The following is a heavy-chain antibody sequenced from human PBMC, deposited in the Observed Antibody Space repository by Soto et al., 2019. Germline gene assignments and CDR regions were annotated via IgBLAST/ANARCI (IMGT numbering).Heavy chain of an antibody. Sequence: PGGSLRLSCAASGFTFSRYAMSGVRQAPGKGLEWVSAISSGGGSTYYGDSMKGRFTISRDSSNNTLYLQMNGLRAEDTAVYYCAKLGGSQTYFYYYYYMDVWGKGTTVTVSS. CDR3: AKLGGSQTYFYYYYYMDV. V-gene: IGHV3-23*01. CDR2: ISSGGGST. D-gene: IGHD3-10*01. J-gene: IGHJ6*03. CDR1: GFTFSRYA.